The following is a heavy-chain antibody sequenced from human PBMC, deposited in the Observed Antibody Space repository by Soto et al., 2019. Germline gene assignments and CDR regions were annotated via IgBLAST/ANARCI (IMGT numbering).Heavy chain of an antibody. CDR3: ATTLSSSLDY. Sequence: SETLSLTCAVYGGSFSGYYWSWIRQPPGKGLEWIGEINHSGSTNYNPSLKSRVTISVDTSKNQFSLKLSSVTAADTAVYYCATTLSSSLDYWGQGTLVTVSS. J-gene: IGHJ4*02. CDR1: GGSFSGYY. CDR2: INHSGST. D-gene: IGHD6-13*01. V-gene: IGHV4-34*01.